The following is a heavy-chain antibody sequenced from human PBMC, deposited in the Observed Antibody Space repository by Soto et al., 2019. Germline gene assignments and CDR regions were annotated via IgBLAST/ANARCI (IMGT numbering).Heavy chain of an antibody. CDR2: ISYDGSNK. Sequence: QVQLVESGGGVVQPGRSLRLSCAASGFTFSSYGMHWVRQAPGKGLEWVAVISYDGSNKYYADSVKGRFTISRDNSKNTLYLQMNSLRAEDTAVYYCASMLADGDYWGQGTLVTVSS. J-gene: IGHJ4*02. V-gene: IGHV3-30*03. CDR3: ASMLADGDY. CDR1: GFTFSSYG. D-gene: IGHD2-8*01.